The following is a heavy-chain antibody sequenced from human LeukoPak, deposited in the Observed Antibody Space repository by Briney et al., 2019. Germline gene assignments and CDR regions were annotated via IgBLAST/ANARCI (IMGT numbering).Heavy chain of an antibody. D-gene: IGHD1-26*01. V-gene: IGHV3-33*01. J-gene: IGHJ4*02. CDR2: IWYDGSSK. CDR1: GFTFSGYG. CDR3: ARELPPLVKFYFDH. Sequence: GGSLRLSCAASGFTFSGYGMHWVRQAPGKGLEWVAVIWYDGSSKYYADSVKGRFTISRDNPKNMLYLQMNSLRAEDTAVYYCARELPPLVKFYFDHWGQGTLVTVSS.